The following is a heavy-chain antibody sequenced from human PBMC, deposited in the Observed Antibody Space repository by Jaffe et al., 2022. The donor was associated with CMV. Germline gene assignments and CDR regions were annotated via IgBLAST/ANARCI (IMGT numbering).Heavy chain of an antibody. Sequence: QVQLQQWGAGLLKPSETLSLTCAVYGGSFSGYYWSWIRQPPGKGLEWIGEINHSGSTNYNPSLKSRVTISVDTSKNQFSLKLSSVTAADTAVYYCARGRSGYYKQNYFDYWGQGTLVTVSS. CDR2: INHSGST. V-gene: IGHV4-34*01. CDR3: ARGRSGYYKQNYFDY. J-gene: IGHJ4*02. D-gene: IGHD3-22*01. CDR1: GGSFSGYY.